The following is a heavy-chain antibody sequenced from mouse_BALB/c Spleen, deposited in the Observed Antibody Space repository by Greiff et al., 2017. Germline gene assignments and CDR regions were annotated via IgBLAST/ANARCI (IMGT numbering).Heavy chain of an antibody. CDR3: ARDPYYDGSRYYAMDY. CDR1: GFTFSDYY. D-gene: IGHD1-1*01. J-gene: IGHJ4*01. Sequence: EVKLVESGGGLVKPGGSLKLSCAASGFTFSDYYMYWVRQTPEKRLEWVATISDGGSYTYYPDSVKGRCTISRDNAKNNLYLQMSSLKSEDTAMYDGARDPYYDGSRYYAMDYWGQGTSVTVSS. CDR2: ISDGGSYT. V-gene: IGHV5-4*02.